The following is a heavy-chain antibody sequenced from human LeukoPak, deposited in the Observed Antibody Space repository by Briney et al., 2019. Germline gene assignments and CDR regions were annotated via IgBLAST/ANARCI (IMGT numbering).Heavy chain of an antibody. CDR1: GFTFSSYA. D-gene: IGHD6-6*01. CDR3: AKVEYSSSSLFDY. Sequence: GGSLRLSCAASGFTFSSYAMSWVRQAPGKGLEWVSAISGSGGTANYAESVKGRFTISRDNSKNTLYLQMNSLRADDTAVYYCAKVEYSSSSLFDYWGQGTLVTVSS. J-gene: IGHJ4*02. CDR2: ISGSGGTA. V-gene: IGHV3-23*01.